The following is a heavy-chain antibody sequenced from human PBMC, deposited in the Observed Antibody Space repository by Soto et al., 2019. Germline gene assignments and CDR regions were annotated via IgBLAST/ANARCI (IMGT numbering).Heavy chain of an antibody. Sequence: EVQLVESGGGLVQPGGSLRLSCAASGFTLSSYSMHWVRQAPGKGLEWVSYISGSGGTIYHADSVKGRFTISRDNAKNSLSVQMNSLRDEDTAVYFCARETGLRSSGWSYYFDFWGQGTLVTVSS. CDR2: ISGSGGTI. D-gene: IGHD6-19*01. CDR3: ARETGLRSSGWSYYFDF. V-gene: IGHV3-48*02. CDR1: GFTLSSYS. J-gene: IGHJ4*02.